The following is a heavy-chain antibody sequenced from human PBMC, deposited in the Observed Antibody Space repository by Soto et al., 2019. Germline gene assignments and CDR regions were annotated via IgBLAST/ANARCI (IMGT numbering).Heavy chain of an antibody. V-gene: IGHV4-31*03. CDR3: AISLLYYYDIRFCFAP. CDR2: IYYSGST. J-gene: IGHJ5*02. CDR1: GGSISSGGHY. Sequence: ASETLSLTCTVSGGSISSGGHYWSWIRQHPGKGLEWIGYIYYSGSTYYNPSLKSRVTISVDTSKNQFSLKLSSVTAAETAVYKCAISLLYYYDIRFCFAPGGRETLFPVSS. D-gene: IGHD3-22*01.